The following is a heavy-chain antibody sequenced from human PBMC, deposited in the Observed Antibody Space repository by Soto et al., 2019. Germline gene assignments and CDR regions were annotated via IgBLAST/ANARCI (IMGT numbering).Heavy chain of an antibody. Sequence: QVQLQESGPGLVKPSPTLSLTFTVSGGSISRGGYYWSWIRQHPGKGLEWIGYLYYSGSTYYNPSRKMRFTISVDTSKIQFSLKLSAVTAADTAVYYCARDDFRQLATNNYYYGMAVWGQGTTVTVSS. V-gene: IGHV4-31*03. CDR2: LYYSGST. CDR3: ARDDFRQLATNNYYYGMAV. J-gene: IGHJ6*02. D-gene: IGHD6-13*01. CDR1: GGSISRGGYY.